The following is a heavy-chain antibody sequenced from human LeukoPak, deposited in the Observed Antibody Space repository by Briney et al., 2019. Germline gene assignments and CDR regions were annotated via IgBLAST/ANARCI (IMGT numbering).Heavy chain of an antibody. CDR2: IYHSGST. CDR3: AREGGATQPFDY. V-gene: IGHV4-38-2*02. J-gene: IGHJ4*02. CDR1: GYSISSGYY. D-gene: IGHD1-26*01. Sequence: PSETLSLTCGVSGYSISSGYYWGWIRQPPGKGLEWIGSIYHSGSTYYNPSLKSRVTISVDTSKNQFSLKLSSVTAADTAVYYCAREGGATQPFDYWGQGTLVTVSS.